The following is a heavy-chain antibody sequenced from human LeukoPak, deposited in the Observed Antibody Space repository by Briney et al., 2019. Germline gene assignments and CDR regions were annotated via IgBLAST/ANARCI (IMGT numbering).Heavy chain of an antibody. D-gene: IGHD4-17*01. Sequence: GGSLRLSCAASGFTFSSYAMHWVRQAPGKGLEWVAVISYDGSNKYYADSVKGRFTISRDNSKNTLYLQMNSLRAEDTAVYYCARIHDYGDYSYFDYWGQGTLVTVPS. J-gene: IGHJ4*02. CDR1: GFTFSSYA. CDR3: ARIHDYGDYSYFDY. CDR2: ISYDGSNK. V-gene: IGHV3-30-3*01.